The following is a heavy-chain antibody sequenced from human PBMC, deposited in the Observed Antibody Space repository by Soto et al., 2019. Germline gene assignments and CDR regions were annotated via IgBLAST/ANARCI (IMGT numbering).Heavy chain of an antibody. Sequence: SETLSLTCTVSGDSISSGGFCWTWVRQSPGQGLEWIGNIYSSGTTSYNLSLRSRVLISVDTSKNEFSLRVSSVTAADTAVYYCARAYGVDDYGMDVWGLGTTVTVS. J-gene: IGHJ6*02. CDR3: ARAYGVDDYGMDV. CDR1: GDSISSGGFC. V-gene: IGHV4-30-4*01. D-gene: IGHD4-17*01. CDR2: IYSSGTT.